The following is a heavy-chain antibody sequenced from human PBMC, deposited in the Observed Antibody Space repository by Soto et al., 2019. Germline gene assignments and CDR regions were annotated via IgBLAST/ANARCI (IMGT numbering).Heavy chain of an antibody. D-gene: IGHD5-12*01. Sequence: QVQLQESGPGLVKPLQTLSLTCTVSGGSISSGGYYWSWIRQHPGKGLEWIGYIYYSGSTYYNPSLKSRVTISVDTSKNQFSLKLSSVTAADTAVYYCAREEGGGYDHRWFDPWGQGTLVTVSS. CDR1: GGSISSGGYY. V-gene: IGHV4-31*03. J-gene: IGHJ5*02. CDR3: AREEGGGYDHRWFDP. CDR2: IYYSGST.